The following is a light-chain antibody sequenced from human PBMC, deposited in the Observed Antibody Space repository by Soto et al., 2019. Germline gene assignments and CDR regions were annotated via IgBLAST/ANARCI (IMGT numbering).Light chain of an antibody. V-gene: IGLV2-14*01. CDR2: EVF. J-gene: IGLJ1*01. CDR3: SSYTSDRARV. CDR1: SIDIGAFDY. Sequence: QSVLAQPASVSGSPRQSITISCTGTSIDIGAFDYVSWYQQHPGKAPRLLIYEVFNRPSGVSDRFSGSKSGITASLTISGLQAEDEADYYCSSYTSDRARVFGTGTKVTVL.